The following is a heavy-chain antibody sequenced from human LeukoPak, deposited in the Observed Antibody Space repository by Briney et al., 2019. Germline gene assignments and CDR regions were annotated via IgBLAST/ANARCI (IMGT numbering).Heavy chain of an antibody. CDR2: FNSDGNSP. Sequence: GPLRLSCAASGSTFSSYTMHWVRQPPGKGLGGVSLFNSDGNSPSYAASMKGPSTISKDTANTTLYLKNNSLGDEDTAVYYCAREEGSLGHKPCDNWGQGTLVTVSS. J-gene: IGHJ4*02. CDR1: GSTFSSYT. D-gene: IGHD3-10*01. V-gene: IGHV3-74*01. CDR3: AREEGSLGHKPCDN.